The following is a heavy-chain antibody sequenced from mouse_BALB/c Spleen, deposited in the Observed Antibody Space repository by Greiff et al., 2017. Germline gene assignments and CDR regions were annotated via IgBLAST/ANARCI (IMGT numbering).Heavy chain of an antibody. J-gene: IGHJ4*01. CDR1: GYSFTSYW. V-gene: IGHV1-5*01. CDR2: IYPGNSDT. CDR3: TRNYGSSFDAMDY. D-gene: IGHD1-1*01. Sequence: EVQLQQSGTVLARPGASVKMSCKASGYSFTSYWMHWVKQRPGQGLEWIGAIYPGNSDTSYNQKFKGKAKLTAATSASTAYMELSSLTNEDSAVYYCTRNYGSSFDAMDYWGQGTSVTVSS.